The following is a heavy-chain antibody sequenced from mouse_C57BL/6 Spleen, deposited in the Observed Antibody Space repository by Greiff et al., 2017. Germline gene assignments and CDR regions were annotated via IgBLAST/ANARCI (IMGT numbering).Heavy chain of an antibody. CDR3: ARGDYYGSSSCAMDY. CDR1: GYTFTNYW. CDR2: IYPGGGYT. V-gene: IGHV1-63*01. Sequence: VQLQQSGAELVRPGTSVKMSCKASGYTFTNYWIGWAKQRPGHGLEWIGDIYPGGGYTNYNEKFKGKATLTADKSSSTAYMQFSSLTSEDSAIXYCARGDYYGSSSCAMDYWGQGTSVTVSS. J-gene: IGHJ4*01. D-gene: IGHD1-1*01.